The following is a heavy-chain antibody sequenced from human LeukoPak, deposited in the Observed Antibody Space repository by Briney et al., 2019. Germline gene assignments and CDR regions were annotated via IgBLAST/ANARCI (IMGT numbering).Heavy chain of an antibody. CDR1: GGSISSGDYY. CDR3: ARDSPIVATINDYYYGMDV. D-gene: IGHD5-12*01. CDR2: IYYSGST. Sequence: ASETLSLTCTVSGGSISSGDYYWSWIRQPPGKGLEWIGYIYYSGSTYYNPSLKSRVTISVDTSKNQFSLKLSSVTAADTAVYYCARDSPIVATINDYYYGMDVWGQGTTVTVSS. J-gene: IGHJ6*02. V-gene: IGHV4-30-4*01.